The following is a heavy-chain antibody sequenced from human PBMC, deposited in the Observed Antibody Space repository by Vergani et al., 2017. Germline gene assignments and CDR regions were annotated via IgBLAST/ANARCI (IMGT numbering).Heavy chain of an antibody. CDR1: GGTFSSYA. Sequence: QVQLVQSGAEVKKPGSSVKVSCKASGGTFSSYAISWVRQAPGQGLEWMGGIIPIFGTANYAQKFQGRVTITADESTSTAYMELSSLRSEDTAVYDCASGITMVRGGLLDYYYYMDVWGKGTTVTVSS. CDR3: ASGITMVRGGLLDYYYYMDV. CDR2: IIPIFGTA. V-gene: IGHV1-69*12. J-gene: IGHJ6*03. D-gene: IGHD3-10*01.